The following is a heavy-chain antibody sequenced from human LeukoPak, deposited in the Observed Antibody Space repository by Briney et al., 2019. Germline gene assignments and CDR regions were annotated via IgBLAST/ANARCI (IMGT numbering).Heavy chain of an antibody. D-gene: IGHD6-19*01. CDR2: INPNSGGT. CDR3: ARERVHRNSGWYEKAYWFDP. CDR1: GYIFTGYY. V-gene: IGHV1-2*02. J-gene: IGHJ5*02. Sequence: GASVKVSCKASGYIFTGYYMHWVRQAPGQGLEWMGWINPNSGGTNYAQKFQGRVTMTRDTSISTAYMELSRLRSDDTAVYYCARERVHRNSGWYEKAYWFDPWGQGTLVTVSS.